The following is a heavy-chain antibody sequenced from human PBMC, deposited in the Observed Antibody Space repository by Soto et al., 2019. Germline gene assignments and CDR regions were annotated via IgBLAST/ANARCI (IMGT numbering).Heavy chain of an antibody. CDR2: VSPNNGDT. CDR3: SRFGAYGSH. D-gene: IGHD3-10*01. CDR1: GYTFTSYG. V-gene: IGHV1-18*04. Sequence: QVQLVQSGPEVQKPGASVRVSCKTSGYTFTSYGISWVRQAPGQGLEWMGRVSPNNGDTYYAQKFQGRDTMTTDTSTSTVYIDLTSLTSDDTAIYFCSRFGAYGSHWGQGTLVTVSS. J-gene: IGHJ4*02.